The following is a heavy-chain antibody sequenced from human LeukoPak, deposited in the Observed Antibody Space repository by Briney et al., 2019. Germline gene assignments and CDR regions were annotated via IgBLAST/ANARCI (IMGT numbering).Heavy chain of an antibody. V-gene: IGHV3-23*01. Sequence: GGSLRLSCAASGFTFSSYAMSWVRQAPGKGLEWVSGVSGSGVRTYYADSVKGRFTISRDNFKNTLYVQMFRLRAEDTAIYYCAKGWFGDLLYGDDAFDIWGQGSMVTVSS. J-gene: IGHJ3*02. CDR2: VSGSGVRT. CDR3: AKGWFGDLLYGDDAFDI. D-gene: IGHD3-10*01. CDR1: GFTFSSYA.